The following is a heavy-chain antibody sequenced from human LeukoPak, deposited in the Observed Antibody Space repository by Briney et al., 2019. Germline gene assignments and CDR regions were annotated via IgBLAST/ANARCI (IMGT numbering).Heavy chain of an antibody. V-gene: IGHV3-7*01. CDR3: ARTYAYDATGDRGH. CDR2: INPDGSEK. J-gene: IGHJ4*02. Sequence: PGRSLRLSCAASGFTFSSYAMHWVRQAPGKGLQWVANINPDGSEKYYVDSVKGRFTISRDNAKNSLYLQMNSLRAEDTAVYYCARTYAYDATGDRGHWGQGTLVTVSS. CDR1: GFTFSSYA. D-gene: IGHD3-16*01.